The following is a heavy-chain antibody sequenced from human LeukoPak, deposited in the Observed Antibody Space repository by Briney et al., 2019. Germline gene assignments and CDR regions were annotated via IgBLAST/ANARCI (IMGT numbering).Heavy chain of an antibody. CDR1: GGSISSYY. J-gene: IGHJ4*02. CDR2: IYYSGST. V-gene: IGHV4-59*01. CDR3: ARCISYSSSPHFDY. Sequence: PSETLSLTCTVSGGSISSYYWSWIRQPPGKGLEWIGYIYYSGSTNYNPSLKSRVTISVDTSKNQFSLKLSSVTAADTAVYYCARCISYSSSPHFDYWGQGTLVTVSS. D-gene: IGHD6-6*01.